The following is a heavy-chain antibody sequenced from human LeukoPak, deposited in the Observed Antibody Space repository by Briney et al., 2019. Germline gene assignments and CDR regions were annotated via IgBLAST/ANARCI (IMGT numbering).Heavy chain of an antibody. CDR2: IIPILGIA. D-gene: IGHD6-19*01. CDR3: ARGHPPYSSGWYSSYYYYYGMDV. V-gene: IGHV1-69*04. J-gene: IGHJ6*02. CDR1: GGTFSSYA. Sequence: ASVKVSCKASGGTFSSYAISWVRQAPGQGLEWMGRIIPILGIANYAQKFQGRVTITADKSTSTAYMELSSLRSEDTAVYYCARGHPPYSSGWYSSYYYYYGMDVWGQGTTVTVSS.